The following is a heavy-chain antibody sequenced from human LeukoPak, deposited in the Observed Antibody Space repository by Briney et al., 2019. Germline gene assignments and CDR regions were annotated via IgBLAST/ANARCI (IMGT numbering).Heavy chain of an antibody. V-gene: IGHV1-69*13. Sequence: SENVSYKPSGCTVSRYPISWVRQAPGQGLEWMGGIIPIFGTANYAQKFQGRVTITADASTSTAYMEPSSLRCEDTAVYYCARHRPARYCSTISWYSCSPFDPWGQGTLVTVSS. J-gene: IGHJ5*02. CDR2: IIPIFGTA. D-gene: IGHD2-2*02. CDR1: GCTVSRYP. CDR3: ARHRPARYCSTISWYSCSPFDP.